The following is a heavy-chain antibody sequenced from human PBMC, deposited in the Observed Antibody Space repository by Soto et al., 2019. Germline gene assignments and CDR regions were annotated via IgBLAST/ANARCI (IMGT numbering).Heavy chain of an antibody. V-gene: IGHV4-59*01. D-gene: IGHD3-3*01. CDR2: INYSGTT. Sequence: SETLSLTCTVSGGSISSYYWTWIRQPPGKGLEWIGYINYSGTTSYNPSLKSRVTISVDTSKNQFSLKLNSVTAADTAVYYCARFYDFSTGYNWFDPWGQGTLVTVSS. J-gene: IGHJ5*02. CDR3: ARFYDFSTGYNWFDP. CDR1: GGSISSYY.